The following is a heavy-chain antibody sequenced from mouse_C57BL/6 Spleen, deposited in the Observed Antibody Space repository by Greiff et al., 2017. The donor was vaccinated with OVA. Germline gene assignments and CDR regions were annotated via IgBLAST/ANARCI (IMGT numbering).Heavy chain of an antibody. CDR1: GYAFSSYW. D-gene: IGHD1-1*01. CDR3: ARATTVVAGDYFDY. Sequence: VQLQQSGAELVKPGASVKISCKASGYAFSSYWMNWVKQRPGKGLEWIGQIYPGDGDTNYNGKFKGKATLTADKSSSTAYMQLSSLTSEDSAVYFCARATTVVAGDYFDYWGQGTTLTVSS. CDR2: IYPGDGDT. V-gene: IGHV1-80*01. J-gene: IGHJ2*01.